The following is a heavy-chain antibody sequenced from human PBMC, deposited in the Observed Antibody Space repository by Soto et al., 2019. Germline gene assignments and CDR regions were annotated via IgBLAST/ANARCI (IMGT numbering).Heavy chain of an antibody. Sequence: QAQLQESGPGLLRPSQTLSLTCTVSGDSITRDDYYWAWIRQPPGKGLEWLGHLHYTGSTSYNRSLERRGSISVDSSRNVFSLRVRSVAAADTAVYYCARASVQIINSCRAMAVWGHGTSIIVS. CDR2: LHYTGST. D-gene: IGHD3-10*01. CDR1: GDSITRDDYY. CDR3: ARASVQIINSCRAMAV. J-gene: IGHJ6*02. V-gene: IGHV4-30-4*01.